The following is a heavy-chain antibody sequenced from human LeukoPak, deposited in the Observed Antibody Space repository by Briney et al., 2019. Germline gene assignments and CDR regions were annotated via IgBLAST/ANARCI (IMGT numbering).Heavy chain of an antibody. CDR2: IYGSGST. J-gene: IGHJ6*02. CDR3: ARDCGGDCYAGYYYGMDV. D-gene: IGHD2-21*02. CDR1: GFSISSGSYY. V-gene: IGHV4-61*02. Sequence: SETLSLTCTVSGFSISSGSYYWGWIRQRGGKGLEWIVRIYGSGSTNYNPSLKSRVTISVDTSKTQFSLKLSSVTAADTAVYYCARDCGGDCYAGYYYGMDVWGQGTTVTVSS.